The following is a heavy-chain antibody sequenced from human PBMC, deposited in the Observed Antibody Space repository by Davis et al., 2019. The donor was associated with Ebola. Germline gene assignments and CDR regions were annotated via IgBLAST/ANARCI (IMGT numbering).Heavy chain of an antibody. CDR1: GFTFSSYS. CDR2: ISSSSSYI. Sequence: GESLKTPCAASGFTFSSYSMNWVRQAPGKGLEWVSSISSSSSYIYYADSVKGRFTISRDNAKNSLYLQMNSLRAEDTAVYYCARDAGTWETPKQLVRGQYYYYGMDVWGQGTTVTVSS. V-gene: IGHV3-21*01. D-gene: IGHD6-13*01. CDR3: ARDAGTWETPKQLVRGQYYYYGMDV. J-gene: IGHJ6*02.